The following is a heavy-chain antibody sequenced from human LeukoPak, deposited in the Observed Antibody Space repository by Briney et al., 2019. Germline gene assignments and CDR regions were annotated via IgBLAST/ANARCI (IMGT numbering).Heavy chain of an antibody. Sequence: SETLSLTCTVSGGSISSYYWSWIRQPPGKGLEWIGYIYYSGSTNYNPSLKSRVTISVDTSKNQFSLKLSSVTAADTAVYYCARVGEYYYDSSGPWDWGQGTLVTVSS. CDR1: GGSISSYY. D-gene: IGHD3-22*01. V-gene: IGHV4-59*01. CDR2: IYYSGST. J-gene: IGHJ4*02. CDR3: ARVGEYYYDSSGPWD.